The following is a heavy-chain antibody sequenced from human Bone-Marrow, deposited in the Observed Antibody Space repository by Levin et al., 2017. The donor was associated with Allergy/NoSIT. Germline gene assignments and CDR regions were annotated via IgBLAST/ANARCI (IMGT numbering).Heavy chain of an antibody. CDR3: ARLRWSRDFDY. J-gene: IGHJ4*02. D-gene: IGHD3-16*02. CDR1: GGSISSSSYY. V-gene: IGHV4-39*07. Sequence: SQTLSLTCTVSGGSISSSSYYWGWIRQPPGKGLEWIGSIYYSGSTYYNPSLKSRVTISVDTSKNQFSLKLSSVTAADTAVYYCARLRWSRDFDYWGQGTLVTVSS. CDR2: IYYSGST.